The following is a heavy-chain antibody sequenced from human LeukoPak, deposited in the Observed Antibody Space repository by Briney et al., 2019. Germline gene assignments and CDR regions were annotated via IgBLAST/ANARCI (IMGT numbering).Heavy chain of an antibody. D-gene: IGHD3-10*01. CDR3: ARHAGRDAFDI. CDR2: IYYSGGT. J-gene: IGHJ3*02. V-gene: IGHV4-59*08. CDR1: GGSISSYY. Sequence: SSETLSLTCTVSGGSISSYYWSWIRQPPGKGLEWIGHIYYSGGTNYNPSLKSRVTISVDTSKNQFSLKLSSVTAADTAVYYCARHAGRDAFDIWGQGTMVTVSS.